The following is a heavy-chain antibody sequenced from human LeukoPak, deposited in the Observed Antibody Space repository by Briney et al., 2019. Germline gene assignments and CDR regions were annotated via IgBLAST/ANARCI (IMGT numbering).Heavy chain of an antibody. V-gene: IGHV3-48*02. CDR3: ARAHSSGWYLFDY. CDR1: GFTFSSYS. Sequence: WGSLRLSCAASGFTFSSYSMNWVRQAPGKGLEWVSYISSSSSTIYYADSVKGRFTISRDNAKNSLYLQMNSLRDEDTAVYYCARAHSSGWYLFDYWGQGTLVTVSS. D-gene: IGHD6-19*01. CDR2: ISSSSSTI. J-gene: IGHJ4*02.